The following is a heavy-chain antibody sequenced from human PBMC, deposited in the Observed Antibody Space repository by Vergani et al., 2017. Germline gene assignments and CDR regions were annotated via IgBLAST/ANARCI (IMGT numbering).Heavy chain of an antibody. V-gene: IGHV3-48*03. CDR3: GRDGIRLLEWLPTHYYGMDV. CDR1: GFTFSSYE. CDR2: ISSSGSTI. J-gene: IGHJ6*02. Sequence: EVQLVESGGGLVQPGGSLRLSCAASGFTFSSYEMNWVRQAPGPGLGWVSYISSSGSTISYADPVKGRITTSRENGKNSLCLQMNSLRAEDTAVYYCGRDGIRLLEWLPTHYYGMDVGGQGTTVTVSS. D-gene: IGHD3-3*01.